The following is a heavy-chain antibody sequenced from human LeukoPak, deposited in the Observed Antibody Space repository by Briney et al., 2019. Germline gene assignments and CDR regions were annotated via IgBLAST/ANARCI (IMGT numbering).Heavy chain of an antibody. V-gene: IGHV3-23*01. CDR2: ISGSGGST. D-gene: IGHD3-10*01. Sequence: GGSLRLSCAASGFTFSSYAMSWVRPAPGKGLWWVSAISGSGGSTYYADSVKGRFTISRDNSKNTLYLQRNSLRAEDTAVYYCARDSDYYGSGSMGYWGQGTLVTVSS. CDR1: GFTFSSYA. CDR3: ARDSDYYGSGSMGY. J-gene: IGHJ4*02.